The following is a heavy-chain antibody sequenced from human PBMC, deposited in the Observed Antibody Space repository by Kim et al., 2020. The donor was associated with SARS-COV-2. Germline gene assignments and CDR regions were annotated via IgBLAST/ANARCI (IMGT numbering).Heavy chain of an antibody. V-gene: IGHV4-59*09. CDR3: ARGPYYYDSSGYYPDY. Sequence: SLKSRVTISVDTSKNQFSLKLSSVTAADTAVYYCARGPYYYDSSGYYPDYWGQGTLVTVSS. D-gene: IGHD3-22*01. J-gene: IGHJ4*02.